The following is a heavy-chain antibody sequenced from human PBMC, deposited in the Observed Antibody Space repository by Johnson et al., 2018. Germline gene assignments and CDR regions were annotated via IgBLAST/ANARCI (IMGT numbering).Heavy chain of an antibody. CDR3: TRGLYEA. CDR2: IKQDGSAT. CDR1: GFTLSSHW. J-gene: IGHJ3*01. D-gene: IGHD3-10*01. V-gene: IGHV3-7*01. Sequence: VQLVESGGGLVQSGGSLRLSCAASGFTLSSHWMSWVRQVPGKGLEWVANIKQDGSATYYVDSVMGRFSISRDNAKNSLYLQMNNLRAGDTAVYYCTRGLYEAWGQGTMVTVSS.